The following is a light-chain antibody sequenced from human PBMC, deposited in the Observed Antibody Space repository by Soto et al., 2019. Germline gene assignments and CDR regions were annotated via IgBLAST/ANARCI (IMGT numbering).Light chain of an antibody. J-gene: IGLJ1*01. CDR1: SSDVGIYNY. Sequence: QSVLTQPASVSGSPGQSIAISCTGSSSDVGIYNYVSWYQQHPGKVPKLIIYEVSNRPSGVSNRFSGSKSSNTASLTISGLQAEDEADYYCSSYTTSSTRVFGTGTKLTVL. CDR3: SSYTTSSTRV. CDR2: EVS. V-gene: IGLV2-14*01.